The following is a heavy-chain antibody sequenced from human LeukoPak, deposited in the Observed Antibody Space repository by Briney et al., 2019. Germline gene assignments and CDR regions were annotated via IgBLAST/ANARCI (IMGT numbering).Heavy chain of an antibody. CDR2: IYDSGNT. CDR1: GGSISSSNYY. V-gene: IGHV4-39*01. CDR3: ARVIPMVRGVILGYFDY. J-gene: IGHJ4*02. Sequence: PSETLSLTCTVPGGSISSSNYYSGWIRHPPGKGMEWIVSIYDSGNTFYNPSLKTRVTMSVDTSKNQFSLKLSSVTAADTAVYYCARVIPMVRGVILGYFDYWGQGTLVTISS. D-gene: IGHD3-10*01.